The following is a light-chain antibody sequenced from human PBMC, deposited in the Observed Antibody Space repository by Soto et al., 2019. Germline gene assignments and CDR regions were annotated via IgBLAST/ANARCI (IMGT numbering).Light chain of an antibody. CDR2: KDS. J-gene: IGLJ1*01. Sequence: SYELTQPPSVSVSPGQTARITCSGDALPKQYAYWYQQKPGQAPVLVRYKDSERPSGIPERFSGSSSGTTVTLTISGVQAEDEADYYCQSADSSGTYNVFGTGTKLTVL. CDR1: ALPKQY. CDR3: QSADSSGTYNV. V-gene: IGLV3-25*03.